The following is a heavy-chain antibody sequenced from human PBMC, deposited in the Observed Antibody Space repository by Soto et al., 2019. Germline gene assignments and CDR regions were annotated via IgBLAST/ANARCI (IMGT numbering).Heavy chain of an antibody. D-gene: IGHD3-9*01. Sequence: EVQLVESGGGLVKPGGSLRLSCAASGFTFSSYSMNWVRQAPGKGLEWVSSISSSSSYIYYADSVKGRFTISRDNAKNSLYLQMNSLRAEDPAVYYCARDTNYDILTGPYGMDVWGQGTTVTVSS. J-gene: IGHJ6*02. V-gene: IGHV3-21*01. CDR1: GFTFSSYS. CDR2: ISSSSSYI. CDR3: ARDTNYDILTGPYGMDV.